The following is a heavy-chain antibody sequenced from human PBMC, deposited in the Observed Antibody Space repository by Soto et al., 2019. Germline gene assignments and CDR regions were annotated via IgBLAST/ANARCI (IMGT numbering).Heavy chain of an antibody. CDR1: GFTFSSYA. D-gene: IGHD4-17*01. J-gene: IGHJ5*02. CDR3: AKGVNDYPSQGEFDP. V-gene: IGHV3-23*01. Sequence: EVQLLESGGGLVQPGGSLRLSCAPSGFTFSSYAMSWVRQAPGKGLEWVSAISGSGGSTYYADSVKGRFTISRDNSKNTLYLQMNSLRAEDTAVYYCAKGVNDYPSQGEFDPWGQGTLVTVSS. CDR2: ISGSGGST.